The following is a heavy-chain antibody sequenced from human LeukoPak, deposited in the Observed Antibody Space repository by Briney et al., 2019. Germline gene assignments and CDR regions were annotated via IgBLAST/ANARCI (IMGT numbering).Heavy chain of an antibody. CDR3: ARDKGAYGSDYGMDV. Sequence: GGSLRLSCAASGFTVSSNYMSWVRQAPGKGLEWVSVIYSGGYTYYADSVKGRFTISRDNSKNTLYPQMNSLRAEDTAVYYCARDKGAYGSDYGMDVWGQGTTVTVSS. D-gene: IGHD3-10*01. CDR1: GFTVSSNY. CDR2: IYSGGYT. J-gene: IGHJ6*02. V-gene: IGHV3-66*01.